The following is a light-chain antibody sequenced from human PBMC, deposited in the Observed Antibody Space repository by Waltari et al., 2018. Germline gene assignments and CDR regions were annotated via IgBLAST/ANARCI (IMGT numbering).Light chain of an antibody. Sequence: VLPQQLPAPGTPVQRVSTPCTGTSSKVGGSSLHWYQQVPGTAPKLLINDRNQRASGVPDRFSGSKSGTSASLAISGLQSEDEADYFCAVWDARLNGPVFGGGTKVTVL. J-gene: IGLJ2*01. CDR2: DRN. CDR3: AVWDARLNGPV. V-gene: IGLV1-44*01. CDR1: SSKVGGSS.